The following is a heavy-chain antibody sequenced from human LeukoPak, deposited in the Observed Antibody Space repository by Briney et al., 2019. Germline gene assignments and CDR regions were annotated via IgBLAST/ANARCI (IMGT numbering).Heavy chain of an antibody. CDR1: GFTFSSYS. V-gene: IGHV3-21*01. Sequence: GGSLRLSCAACGFTFSSYSMNWVRQAPGKGLKWVSSISSSSSYIYYADSVKGRFTISRDNAKNSLYLQMNSLRAEDTAVYYCARVQYHDFWSGYYSLRSFDYWGQGTLVTVSS. CDR2: ISSSSSYI. CDR3: ARVQYHDFWSGYYSLRSFDY. J-gene: IGHJ4*02. D-gene: IGHD3-3*01.